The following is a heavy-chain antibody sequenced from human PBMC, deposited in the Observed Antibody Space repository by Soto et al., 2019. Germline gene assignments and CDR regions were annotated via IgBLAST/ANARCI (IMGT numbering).Heavy chain of an antibody. CDR2: IIPIVSAG. Sequence: QVQLVQSGAEVKKPGSSVKVSCKASGGTFSSYAISWVRQAPGQGLEWMGGIIPIVSAGNYAQKFQGRVTLRADETTSAAGMELGTLRSEHTAVYYCARGGYSEIMTHSLPPFDYWGQGRLVTVSS. CDR1: GGTFSSYA. D-gene: IGHD3-9*01. CDR3: ARGGYSEIMTHSLPPFDY. V-gene: IGHV1-69*12. J-gene: IGHJ4*02.